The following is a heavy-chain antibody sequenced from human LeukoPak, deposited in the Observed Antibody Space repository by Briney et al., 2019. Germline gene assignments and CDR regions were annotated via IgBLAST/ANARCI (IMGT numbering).Heavy chain of an antibody. Sequence: PGGSLRLSCEASGFTFSSYGMSWVRQAPGKGLKWVSGISGSGGSTYYAESVKGRFTISRDNSKNTLYLQMNSLRVEDSAIYYCAKVRYFEWLPRFEYWGQGTLVTVSS. J-gene: IGHJ4*02. CDR2: ISGSGGST. CDR1: GFTFSSYG. V-gene: IGHV3-23*01. CDR3: AKVRYFEWLPRFEY. D-gene: IGHD3-9*01.